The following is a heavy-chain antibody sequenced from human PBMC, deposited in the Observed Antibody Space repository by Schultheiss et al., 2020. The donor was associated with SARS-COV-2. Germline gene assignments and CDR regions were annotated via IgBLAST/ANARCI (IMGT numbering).Heavy chain of an antibody. D-gene: IGHD1-26*01. CDR1: GGSISSSSYY. CDR2: INHSGST. Sequence: SETLSLTCTVSGGSISSSSYYWSWIRQPPGKGLEWIGEINHSGSTNYNPSLKSRVTISVDTSKNQFSLKLSSVTAADTAVYYCARRQVGASKLDPWGQGTLVTVSS. J-gene: IGHJ5*02. V-gene: IGHV4-39*01. CDR3: ARRQVGASKLDP.